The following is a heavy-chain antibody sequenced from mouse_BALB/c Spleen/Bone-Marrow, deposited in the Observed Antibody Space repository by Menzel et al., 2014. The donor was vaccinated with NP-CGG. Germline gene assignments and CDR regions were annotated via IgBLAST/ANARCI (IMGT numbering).Heavy chain of an antibody. CDR1: GFSLTGYG. CDR3: AREPHYYAMDY. V-gene: IGHV2-6-7*01. J-gene: IGHJ4*01. Sequence: VQREESGPGLVAPSQSLSITCTVSGFSLTGYGVNWVRQPPGKGLEWLGMIWGDGSTDYNSALKSRLSISKDNSKSQVFLKMNSLQTDDTARYYCAREPHYYAMDYWGQGTSVTVSS. CDR2: IWGDGST.